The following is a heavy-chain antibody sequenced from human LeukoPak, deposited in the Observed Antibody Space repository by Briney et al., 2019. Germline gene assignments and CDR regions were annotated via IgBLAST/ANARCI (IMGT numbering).Heavy chain of an antibody. J-gene: IGHJ4*02. CDR3: ARDSNYYGSGSYYNSDY. CDR2: INPHSGGT. V-gene: IGHV1-2*02. CDR1: GYTFTGYY. D-gene: IGHD3-10*01. Sequence: ASVKVSRKASGYTFTGYYIHWVRQAPGQGLEWMGWINPHSGGTSYAQNFQGRVTMTRDTSISTAYMDLNRLRSDDTAFYYCARDSNYYGSGSYYNSDYWGQGTLVTVSS.